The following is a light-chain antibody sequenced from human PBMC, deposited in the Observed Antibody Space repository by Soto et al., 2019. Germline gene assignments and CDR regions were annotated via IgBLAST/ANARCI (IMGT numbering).Light chain of an antibody. J-gene: IGLJ1*01. Sequence: QSVLTQPPSASGSLGQSVTISCTGTSSDVGAYNYVSWYQQHPGKAPKLMIYEVTRRPSGVPDRFSGPKSGNTASLNVSGLQAEDEADYYCCSYADNTDYVFGTGTKVTVL. CDR3: CSYADNTDYV. CDR1: SSDVGAYNY. V-gene: IGLV2-8*01. CDR2: EVT.